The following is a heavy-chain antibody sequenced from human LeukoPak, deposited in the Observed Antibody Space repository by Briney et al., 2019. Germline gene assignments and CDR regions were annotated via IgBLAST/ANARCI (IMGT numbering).Heavy chain of an antibody. CDR3: ARGRIFGARYYYYYGMDG. J-gene: IGHJ6*02. D-gene: IGHD3-3*01. Sequence: PSETLSLTCAVYGGSFSGYYWSWIRQPPGKGLEWIGEINHSGSTNYNPSLKSRVTISVDTSKNQFSLKLSSVAAADTAVYYCARGRIFGARYYYYYGMDGWGQGTKVTVSS. V-gene: IGHV4-34*01. CDR2: INHSGST. CDR1: GGSFSGYY.